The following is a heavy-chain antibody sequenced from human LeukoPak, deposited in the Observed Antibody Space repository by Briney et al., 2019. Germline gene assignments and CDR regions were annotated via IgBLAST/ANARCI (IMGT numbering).Heavy chain of an antibody. V-gene: IGHV3-33*01. CDR2: IWYDGSNK. J-gene: IGHJ4*02. CDR1: GFTFSSYG. CDR3: ARAPSYDILTGFIDY. D-gene: IGHD3-9*01. Sequence: GGSLRLSCAASGFTFSSYGMHWVRQAPGKGLEWVAVIWYDGSNKYYADSVKGRFTISRDNSKNTLYLQTNSLRAEDTAVYYCARAPSYDILTGFIDYWGQGTLVTVSS.